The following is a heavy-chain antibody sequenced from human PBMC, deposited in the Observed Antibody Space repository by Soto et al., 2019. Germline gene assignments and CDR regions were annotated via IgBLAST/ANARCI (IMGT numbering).Heavy chain of an antibody. CDR3: ARDHVPDCSSTSCQY. CDR2: IIPILGIA. CDR1: GGTFSSYT. Sequence: QVQLVQSGAEVKKPGSSVKVSCKASGGTFSSYTISWVRQAPGQGLEWMGRIIPILGIANYAQKFQGRVTITADKSTSTAYMELSRLRSEDTAVYYCARDHVPDCSSTSCQYWGQGTLVTVSS. V-gene: IGHV1-69*08. J-gene: IGHJ4*02. D-gene: IGHD2-2*01.